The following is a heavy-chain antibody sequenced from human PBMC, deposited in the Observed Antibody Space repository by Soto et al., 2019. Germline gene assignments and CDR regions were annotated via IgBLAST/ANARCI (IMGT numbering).Heavy chain of an antibody. J-gene: IGHJ4*02. CDR2: IIPIFGTA. V-gene: IGHV1-69*13. CDR3: TRYYYESSGYYVY. Sequence: GASVKVSCKASGGTFSSYAISWVRQAPGQGLEWMGGIIPIFGTANYAQKFQGRVTITADESTSTAYLEINSLQTEDTAVYYCTRYYYESSGYYVYWGQGTLVTVS. CDR1: GGTFSSYA. D-gene: IGHD3-22*01.